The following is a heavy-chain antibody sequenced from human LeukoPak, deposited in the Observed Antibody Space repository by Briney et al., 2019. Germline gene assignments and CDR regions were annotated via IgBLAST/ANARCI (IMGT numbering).Heavy chain of an antibody. CDR3: ARGYSSSWYFNWFDP. CDR1: GGSISSYY. Sequence: SETLSLTCTVSGGSISSYYWSWIRQPPGKGLEWIGYIYYSGSTNYNPSLKSRVTISVDTSKNQFSLKLSSVTAADTAVYYCARGYSSSWYFNWFDPWGQGTLVTVSS. V-gene: IGHV4-59*08. D-gene: IGHD6-13*01. J-gene: IGHJ5*02. CDR2: IYYSGST.